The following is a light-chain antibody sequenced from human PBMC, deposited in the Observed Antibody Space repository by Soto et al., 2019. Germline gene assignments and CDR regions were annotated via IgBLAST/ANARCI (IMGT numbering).Light chain of an antibody. CDR3: QQRSNWPIT. V-gene: IGKV3-11*01. CDR1: QSVSSNY. Sequence: EIVMTHSAPTLSVSPEERATLSCRASQSVSSNYLAWYQQKPGQAPKVLIYRASIRATGIPARFSGSGSGTDFTLTISSLEPEDFAVYYCQQRSNWPITFGQGTRLEIK. J-gene: IGKJ5*01. CDR2: RAS.